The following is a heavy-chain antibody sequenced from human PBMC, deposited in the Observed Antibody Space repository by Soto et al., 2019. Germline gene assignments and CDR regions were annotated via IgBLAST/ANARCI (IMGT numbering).Heavy chain of an antibody. CDR2: ISYDGSNK. J-gene: IGHJ6*02. CDR3: AKDRYCSGGTCLNFYGMDV. D-gene: IGHD2-15*01. V-gene: IGHV3-30*18. Sequence: LRLSCAASGFTFSSYGIHWVRQAPGKGLEWVAVISYDGSNKYYADSVKGRFTISRDNSKNTLYLQMNSLRTEDTAMYYCAKDRYCSGGTCLNFYGMDVWGQGTTVTVSS. CDR1: GFTFSSYG.